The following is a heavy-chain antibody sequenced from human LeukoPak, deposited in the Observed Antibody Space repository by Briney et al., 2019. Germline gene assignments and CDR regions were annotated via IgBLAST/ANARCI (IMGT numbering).Heavy chain of an antibody. Sequence: GGSLRLSCAASGFTFSSYAMHWVRQAPGKGLEWVAVISYDGSNKYYADSVKGRFTISRDNSKNTLYLQMNSLRAEDTAVYYCARSNGHFDFWGQGTLVTVSS. CDR1: GFTFSSYA. V-gene: IGHV3-30-3*01. J-gene: IGHJ4*02. D-gene: IGHD4-11*01. CDR2: ISYDGSNK. CDR3: ARSNGHFDF.